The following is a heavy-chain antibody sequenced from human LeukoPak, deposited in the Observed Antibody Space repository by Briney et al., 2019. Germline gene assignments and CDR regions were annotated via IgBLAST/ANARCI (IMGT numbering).Heavy chain of an antibody. J-gene: IGHJ5*02. Sequence: SETLSLTCTVSGGSIGSYYWSWIRQPPGKGLEWIGYIYYSGSANYNPSLKSRVTISVDTSKNQFSLKLSSVTAADTAVYYCARDRYSSSWYPPQYNWFDPWGQGTLVTVSS. CDR1: GGSIGSYY. V-gene: IGHV4-59*01. CDR2: IYYSGSA. D-gene: IGHD6-13*01. CDR3: ARDRYSSSWYPPQYNWFDP.